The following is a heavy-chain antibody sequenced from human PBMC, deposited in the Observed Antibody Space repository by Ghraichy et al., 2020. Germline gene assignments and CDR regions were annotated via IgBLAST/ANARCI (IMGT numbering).Heavy chain of an antibody. V-gene: IGHV3-30*18. J-gene: IGHJ4*02. CDR3: AKDQTTYYDYIWGSYRYWPPGY. CDR1: GFTFSSYG. Sequence: GGSLRLSCAASGFTFSSYGMHWVRQAPGKGLEWVAVISYDGSNKYYADSVKGRFTISRDNTKNTLYLQMNSLRAEDTAVYYCAKDQTTYYDYIWGSYRYWPPGYWGQGTLVTVSS. CDR2: ISYDGSNK. D-gene: IGHD3-16*02.